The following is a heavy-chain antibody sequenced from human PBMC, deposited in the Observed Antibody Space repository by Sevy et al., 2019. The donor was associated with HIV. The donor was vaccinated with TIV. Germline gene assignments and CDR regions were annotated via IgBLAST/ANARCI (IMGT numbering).Heavy chain of an antibody. CDR3: ARALRYYYDSSGYSLVFDY. V-gene: IGHV1-46*01. CDR1: GYTFTSYY. Sequence: VSVKVSCKASGYTFTSYYMHWVRQAPGQGLERMGIINPSGRSTSYAQEFQGRVTMNRDTSTSTVYMELSSLRSEDTAAYYCARALRYYYDSSGYSLVFDYWGQGTLVTVSS. J-gene: IGHJ4*02. CDR2: INPSGRST. D-gene: IGHD3-22*01.